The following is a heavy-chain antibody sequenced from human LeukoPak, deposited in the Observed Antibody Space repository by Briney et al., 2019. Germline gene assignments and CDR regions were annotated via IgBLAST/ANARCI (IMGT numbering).Heavy chain of an antibody. D-gene: IGHD6-19*01. CDR2: IKTDGSET. CDR1: GFNFRDHW. V-gene: IGHV3-7*03. Sequence: GGSLRLSCAASGFNFRDHWMDWVRQAPGKGLEWVGHIKTDGSETYYLDSLRGRFSISRDNTNNALYLQMNSLRVENTAVYYCVKNNGWFHLAQWGQGTLVTVSS. J-gene: IGHJ4*02. CDR3: VKNNGWFHLAQ.